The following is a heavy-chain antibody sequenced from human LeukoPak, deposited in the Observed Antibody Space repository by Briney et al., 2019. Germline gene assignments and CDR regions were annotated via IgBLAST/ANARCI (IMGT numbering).Heavy chain of an antibody. Sequence: GGSLRLSCAASGFTFSSYWMSWVRQAPGKGLEWVANIKQDGSEKYYVDSVKGRFTISRDNAKNSLYLQMNSLRAEDTAVYYCARTKDRSVVAHDYWGQGALVTVSS. V-gene: IGHV3-7*01. J-gene: IGHJ4*02. CDR2: IKQDGSEK. CDR1: GFTFSSYW. CDR3: ARTKDRSVVAHDY. D-gene: IGHD2-15*01.